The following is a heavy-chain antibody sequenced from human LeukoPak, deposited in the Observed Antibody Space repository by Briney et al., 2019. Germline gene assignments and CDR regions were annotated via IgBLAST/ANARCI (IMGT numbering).Heavy chain of an antibody. Sequence: GASVKVSCKASGYTFTSYAMHWVRQAPGQRLEWMGWINAGNGNTKYSQKFQGRVTITRDTSASTAYMELSSLRSEDTAVYYCATKDCSSTSCYYSSMDVWGQGTTVTVSS. J-gene: IGHJ6*02. CDR3: ATKDCSSTSCYYSSMDV. D-gene: IGHD2-2*01. CDR2: INAGNGNT. CDR1: GYTFTSYA. V-gene: IGHV1-3*01.